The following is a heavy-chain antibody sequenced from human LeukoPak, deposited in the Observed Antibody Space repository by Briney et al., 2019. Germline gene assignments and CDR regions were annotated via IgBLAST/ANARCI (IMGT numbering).Heavy chain of an antibody. J-gene: IGHJ6*02. D-gene: IGHD3-10*01. V-gene: IGHV4-59*08. CDR3: ARRITLYGMDV. Sequence: SETLSLTCTVSGGSISSYYWSWIRQPPGKGLEWIGYIYYSGSTNYNPSLKSRVTMSVDTSKNQFSLKLTSVTAADTAVYYCARRITLYGMDVWGQGTTVTVSS. CDR1: GGSISSYY. CDR2: IYYSGST.